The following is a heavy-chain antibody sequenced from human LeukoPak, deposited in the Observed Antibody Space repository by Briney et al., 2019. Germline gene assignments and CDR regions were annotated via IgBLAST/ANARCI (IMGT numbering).Heavy chain of an antibody. CDR2: MNPNSGNT. CDR1: GYTFTSYD. Sequence: ASVKVSCKASGYTFTSYDINWVRQATGQGLEWMGWMNPNSGNTGYAQKFQGRVTVTRNTSISTAYMELSSLRSEDTAVYYCARGPRPHIGYYYYMDVWGKGTTVTVSS. J-gene: IGHJ6*03. V-gene: IGHV1-8*03. CDR3: ARGPRPHIGYYYYMDV.